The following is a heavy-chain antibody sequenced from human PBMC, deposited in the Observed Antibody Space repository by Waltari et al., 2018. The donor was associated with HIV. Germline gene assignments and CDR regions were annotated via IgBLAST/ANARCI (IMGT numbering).Heavy chain of an antibody. CDR3: AKEAGDRGYFQH. Sequence: EVQLVESGGNLVQLGGSLRLSCAVVGFTFTRYWMHWVRQAPGKGLAWVSRINSDGSSIRYADSVKGRFTISRDNAKNTLYLQMNSLRDEDTAVYYCAKEAGDRGYFQHWGQGTLVTVSS. J-gene: IGHJ1*01. D-gene: IGHD3-10*01. V-gene: IGHV3-74*01. CDR2: INSDGSSI. CDR1: GFTFTRYW.